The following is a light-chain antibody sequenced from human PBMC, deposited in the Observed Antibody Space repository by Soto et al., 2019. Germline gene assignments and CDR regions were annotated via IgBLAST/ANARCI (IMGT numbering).Light chain of an antibody. V-gene: IGLV2-8*01. J-gene: IGLJ1*01. CDR3: ASYAGSNKV. CDR2: EVT. CDR1: SSDVGGYNY. Sequence: QSALTQPPSASGSPGQSVTISFTGTSSDVGGYNYVSWYQQHPGKAPKLLIYEVTKLPSGVPDRFSGSKSGNTASLTVSGLLPEDEADYYCASYAGSNKVFGTGTKLTVL.